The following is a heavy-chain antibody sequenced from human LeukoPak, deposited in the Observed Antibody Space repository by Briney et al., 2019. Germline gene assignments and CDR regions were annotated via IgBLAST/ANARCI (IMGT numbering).Heavy chain of an antibody. CDR3: AGDDSSGYFFDF. CDR1: GFTFNSYN. D-gene: IGHD3-22*01. V-gene: IGHV3-48*01. Sequence: TGGSLRLSCGASGFTFNSYNMNWVRQAPGKGLEWVSYISSSSSIIYCTDSVKGRFTISRDNAKNSLYLQMNSLRAEDTAMYFCAGDDSSGYFFDFWGQGTLVTVSS. CDR2: ISSSSSII. J-gene: IGHJ4*02.